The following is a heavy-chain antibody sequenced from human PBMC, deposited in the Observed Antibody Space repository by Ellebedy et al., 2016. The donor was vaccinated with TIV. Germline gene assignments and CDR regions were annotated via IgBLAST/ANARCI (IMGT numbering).Heavy chain of an antibody. CDR3: ATDGSYGDYRSPTHAFVM. CDR1: GFSFSSYW. J-gene: IGHJ3*02. CDR2: IRQDGSDK. Sequence: GESLKISCAASGFSFSSYWMSWVRQAPGKGLEWVANIRQDGSDKYYVDSVKGRFTISRDSAKESLYLQMNSLRAEDAAVYYCATDGSYGDYRSPTHAFVMWGQGTVVTVSS. D-gene: IGHD4-17*01. V-gene: IGHV3-7*01.